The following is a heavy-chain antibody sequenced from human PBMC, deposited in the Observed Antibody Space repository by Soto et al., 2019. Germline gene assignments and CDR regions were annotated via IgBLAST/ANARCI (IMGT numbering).Heavy chain of an antibody. CDR3: ARRSGTTFY. J-gene: IGHJ4*02. Sequence: QLQLQESGPGLVKPSGTLSLTCAVSSGSISRLNWWSWVRQPPGKGLEWICEIFPSGSTNYNPSRKSRVDMSVDKSKNQFSLKVFSVTAADTALYFCARRSGTTFYWGRGTLVIVSS. D-gene: IGHD1-1*01. CDR2: IFPSGST. V-gene: IGHV4-4*02. CDR1: SGSISRLNW.